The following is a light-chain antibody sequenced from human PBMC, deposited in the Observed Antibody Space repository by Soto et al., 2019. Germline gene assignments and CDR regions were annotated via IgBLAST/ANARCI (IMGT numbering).Light chain of an antibody. J-gene: IGKJ1*01. CDR3: QQYGSSLRT. V-gene: IGKV3-20*01. CDR1: QSVGSNY. CDR2: GSS. Sequence: EIVMTQSPGTLSLSPGERATLSCRASQSVGSNYLAWNQQKPGQAPRLLIYGSSSRATGIPDRFSGSGSGTDFTLTISRLEPEDFAVYYCQQYGSSLRTFGQGTKV.